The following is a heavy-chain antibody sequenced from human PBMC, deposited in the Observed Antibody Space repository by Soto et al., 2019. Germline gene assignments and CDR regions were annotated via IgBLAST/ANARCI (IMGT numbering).Heavy chain of an antibody. Sequence: QVQLQQWGAGLLKPSETLSLTCAVYGGSFSGYYWSWIRQPPGKGLEWIGEINHSGSTNYYPSLKSRVTISVDTTKNQFSLKMSSVTAADTAVYYCARITMVRGQGDYYYYMDVWGKGTTVTVSS. CDR1: GGSFSGYY. J-gene: IGHJ6*03. CDR3: ARITMVRGQGDYYYYMDV. CDR2: INHSGST. D-gene: IGHD3-10*01. V-gene: IGHV4-34*01.